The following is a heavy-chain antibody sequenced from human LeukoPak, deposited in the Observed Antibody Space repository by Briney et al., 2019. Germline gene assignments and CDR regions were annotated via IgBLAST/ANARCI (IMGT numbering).Heavy chain of an antibody. V-gene: IGHV3-11*01. Sequence: GGSLRLSCAASGFTFSDYYMSWIRQAPGKGLEWVSYISNSGSTIYYADSVKGRFTISRDNAKNSLYLQMNSLRAEDTALYYCAKDYRRGHDSRDWAFDIWGQGTMVTVSS. D-gene: IGHD2-21*01. CDR1: GFTFSDYY. CDR3: AKDYRRGHDSRDWAFDI. CDR2: ISNSGSTI. J-gene: IGHJ3*02.